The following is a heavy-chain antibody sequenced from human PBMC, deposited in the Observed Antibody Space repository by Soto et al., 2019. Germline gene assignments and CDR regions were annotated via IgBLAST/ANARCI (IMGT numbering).Heavy chain of an antibody. CDR2: ISGSGGST. CDR3: AKTHYTIFGVVISGVDY. CDR1: GFTFSSYA. D-gene: IGHD3-3*01. J-gene: IGHJ4*02. Sequence: GGSLRLSCAASGFTFSSYAMSWVRQAPGKGLEWVSAISGSGGSTYYADSVKGRFTISRDNSKNTLYLQMNSLRAEDTAVYYCAKTHYTIFGVVISGVDYWGQGTLVTVSS. V-gene: IGHV3-23*01.